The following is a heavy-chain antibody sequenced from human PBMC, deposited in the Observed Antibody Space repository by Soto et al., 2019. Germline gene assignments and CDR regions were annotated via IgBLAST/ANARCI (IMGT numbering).Heavy chain of an antibody. Sequence: GGSLRLSCAASGFTFSSYSMNWVRQAPGKGLEWVSSISSSSYIYYADSVKGRFTISRDNAKNSLYLQMNSLRAEDTAVYYCARNRYYYGSGPPSTYWGQGTLVTVSS. CDR3: ARNRYYYGSGPPSTY. J-gene: IGHJ4*02. CDR1: GFTFSSYS. D-gene: IGHD3-10*01. V-gene: IGHV3-21*01. CDR2: ISSSSYI.